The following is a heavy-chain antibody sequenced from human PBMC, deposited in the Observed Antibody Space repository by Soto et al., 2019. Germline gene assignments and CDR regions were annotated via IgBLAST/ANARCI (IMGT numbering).Heavy chain of an antibody. D-gene: IGHD5-12*01. CDR3: AKEATRVHWFEP. V-gene: IGHV3-23*01. CDR1: RFSFNISA. J-gene: IGHJ5*02. CDR2: ISGSGGST. Sequence: PXGSMRLSSAASRFSFNISAMGLFLQAPGKGLEWVSAISGSGGSTYYADSVKGRFTISRDNSKNTLYLQMNSLRAEDTAVYYCAKEATRVHWFEPWGQGTLVTGSS.